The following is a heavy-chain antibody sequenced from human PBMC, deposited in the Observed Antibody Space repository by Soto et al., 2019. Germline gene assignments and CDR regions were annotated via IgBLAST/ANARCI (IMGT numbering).Heavy chain of an antibody. J-gene: IGHJ4*02. CDR1: GFTFSSYA. D-gene: IGHD5-18*01. CDR3: ARDSGIERGYSYGHPDY. Sequence: PGGSLRLSCAASGFTFSSYAMHWVRQAPGKGLEWVAVISYDGSNKYYADSVKGRFTISRDNSKNTLYLQMNSLRAEDTAVYYCARDSGIERGYSYGHPDYWGQGTLVTVS. CDR2: ISYDGSNK. V-gene: IGHV3-30-3*01.